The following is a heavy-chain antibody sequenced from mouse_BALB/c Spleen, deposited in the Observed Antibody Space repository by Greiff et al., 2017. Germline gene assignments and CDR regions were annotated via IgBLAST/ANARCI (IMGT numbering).Heavy chain of an antibody. CDR2: INPSNGRT. CDR3: ARWDDGYYYFDD. CDR1: GYTFTSYW. Sequence: QVQLQQPGAELVKPGASVKLSCKASGYTFTSYWMHWVKQRPGQGLEWIGEINPSNGRTNYNEKFKSKATLTVDKSSSTAYMQLSSLTSEDSAVYYCARWDDGYYYFDDWGQGTTLTVSS. J-gene: IGHJ2*01. D-gene: IGHD2-3*01. V-gene: IGHV1S81*02.